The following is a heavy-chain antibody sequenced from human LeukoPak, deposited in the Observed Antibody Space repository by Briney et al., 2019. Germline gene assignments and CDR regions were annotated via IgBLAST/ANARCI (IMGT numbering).Heavy chain of an antibody. D-gene: IGHD1-14*01. CDR3: TRGPDEAKLSK. CDR1: GFTARDNN. J-gene: IGHJ4*02. V-gene: IGHV3-53*01. Sequence: GGSLRLSCVTSGFTARDNNMGWVRQAPGKGLEWVSVIRSGDKTNYADSVRGRFTISRDNSKNTLYLQMHSLRVEDTAIYYCTRGPDEAKLSKWGRGTLVTVSS. CDR2: IRSGDKT.